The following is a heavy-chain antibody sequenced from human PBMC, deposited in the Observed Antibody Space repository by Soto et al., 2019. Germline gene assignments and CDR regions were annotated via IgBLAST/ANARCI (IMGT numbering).Heavy chain of an antibody. J-gene: IGHJ5*02. D-gene: IGHD3-9*01. V-gene: IGHV3-48*02. Sequence: GGSQRVSCAASGFTFSSYGMNWVRQNPGKGLEWVSYISSSSSTIYYADSVKGRFTISRDNAKNSLYLQMNSLRDEDTAVYYCAREYYDILTGLNWFDPWGQGTLVTVSS. CDR1: GFTFSSYG. CDR2: ISSSSSTI. CDR3: AREYYDILTGLNWFDP.